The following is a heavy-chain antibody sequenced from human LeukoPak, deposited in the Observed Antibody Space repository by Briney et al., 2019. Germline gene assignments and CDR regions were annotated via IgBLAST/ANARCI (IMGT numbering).Heavy chain of an antibody. D-gene: IGHD2-2*02. Sequence: ASVKVSCKASGGTFSSYAISWVRQAPGQGLEWMGRIIPILGIANYAQKFQGRVTITADKSTSTAYMELSSLRSEDTAVYYCARDLYVVWDIVVVPAAILDYWGQGTLVTVSS. J-gene: IGHJ4*02. CDR3: ARDLYVVWDIVVVPAAILDY. CDR1: GGTFSSYA. CDR2: IIPILGIA. V-gene: IGHV1-69*04.